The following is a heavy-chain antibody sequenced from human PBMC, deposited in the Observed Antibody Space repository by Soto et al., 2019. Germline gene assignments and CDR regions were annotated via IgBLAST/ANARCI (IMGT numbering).Heavy chain of an antibody. CDR3: ARAFDWLNHFDY. Sequence: QVQLVQSGAEVKKPGASVKVSCKASGYTFTRYAMPWVRQAPGQRLEWMGWINAGNGNTKYSQKFQGRVTITRDTSASTAHMALSSLRAEDPAGYYCARAFDWLNHFDYLGQGTIVTVSS. CDR1: GYTFTRYA. CDR2: INAGNGNT. D-gene: IGHD3-9*01. V-gene: IGHV1-3*01. J-gene: IGHJ4*02.